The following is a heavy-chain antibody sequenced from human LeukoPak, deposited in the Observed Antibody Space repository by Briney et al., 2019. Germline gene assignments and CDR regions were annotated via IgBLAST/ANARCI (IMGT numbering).Heavy chain of an antibody. J-gene: IGHJ3*02. V-gene: IGHV4-59*08. Sequence: SETLSLTCTVSGGSISSYYWSWIRQPPGEGLEWIGYIYYSGSTNYNPSLKSRVTISVDTSKNQFSLKLSSVTAADTAVYYCAGAEYYYDSSGYPDAFDIWGQGTMVTVSS. D-gene: IGHD3-22*01. CDR3: AGAEYYYDSSGYPDAFDI. CDR1: GGSISSYY. CDR2: IYYSGST.